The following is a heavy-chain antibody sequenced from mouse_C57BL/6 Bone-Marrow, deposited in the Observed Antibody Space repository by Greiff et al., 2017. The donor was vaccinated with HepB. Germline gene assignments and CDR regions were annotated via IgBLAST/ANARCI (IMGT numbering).Heavy chain of an antibody. V-gene: IGHV1-81*01. CDR3: ASSIYYYGSSYVRFAY. Sequence: VQGVESGAELARPGASVKLSCKASGYTFTSYGISWVKQRTGQGLEWIGEIYPRSGNTYYNEKFKGKATLTADKSSSTAYMELRSLTSEDSAVYFCASSIYYYGSSYVRFAYWGQGTLVTVSA. CDR2: IYPRSGNT. CDR1: GYTFTSYG. D-gene: IGHD1-1*01. J-gene: IGHJ3*01.